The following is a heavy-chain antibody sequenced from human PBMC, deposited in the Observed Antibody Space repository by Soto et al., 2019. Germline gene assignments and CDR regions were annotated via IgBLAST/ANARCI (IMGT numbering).Heavy chain of an antibody. Sequence: EVQLVESGGGLVQPGGSLRLSCAASGFTFSSYWMSWVRQAPGKGLEWVANIKPDGSDKYYVDSVKGRFTISTDNAQNSVYLQMHSLRAEDTAVYYCARQYTYGRVWGQGTLVTVSS. CDR3: ARQYTYGRV. CDR1: GFTFSSYW. V-gene: IGHV3-7*01. D-gene: IGHD5-18*01. CDR2: IKPDGSDK. J-gene: IGHJ4*02.